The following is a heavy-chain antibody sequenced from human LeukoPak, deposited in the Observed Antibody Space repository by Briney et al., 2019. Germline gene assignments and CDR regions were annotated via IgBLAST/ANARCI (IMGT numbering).Heavy chain of an antibody. V-gene: IGHV4-59*01. CDR1: GGSISSYY. CDR3: ARESSIMTEPYFDY. CDR2: IYYSGST. J-gene: IGHJ4*02. Sequence: PSETLSLTCTVSGGSISSYYWSWIRQPPGKGLEWIGYIYYSGSTSYNPSLKSRVTISVDTSKNQFSLKLSSVTTADTAVYFCARESSIMTEPYFDYWGRGTLVTVSS. D-gene: IGHD3-16*01.